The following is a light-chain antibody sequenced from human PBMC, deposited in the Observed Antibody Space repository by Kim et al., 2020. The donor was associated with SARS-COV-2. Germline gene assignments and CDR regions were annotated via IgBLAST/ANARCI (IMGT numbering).Light chain of an antibody. V-gene: IGKV3-20*01. CDR3: QQYGYSPWT. J-gene: IGKJ1*01. CDR2: GAS. Sequence: PGVRATHSCRASQSVSDSNLAWYQHKPGRAPRLLIYGASTRATGIPDRFSGSGSGTDFTLTISRLEPEDFAMYYCQQYGYSPWTFGQGTKVDIK. CDR1: QSVSDSN.